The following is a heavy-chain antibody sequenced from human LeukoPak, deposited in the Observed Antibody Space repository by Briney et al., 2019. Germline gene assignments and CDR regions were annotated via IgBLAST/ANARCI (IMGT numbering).Heavy chain of an antibody. J-gene: IGHJ4*02. D-gene: IGHD1-20*01. CDR3: ARDLRTITGTTPVFDY. V-gene: IGHV1-46*03. Sequence: ASVKVSCKASGYTFTSYYMHWVRQAPGQGLEWMGIINPSGGSTSYAQKFQGRVTMTRDTSASTVYMELSSLRSEDTAVYYCARDLRTITGTTPVFDYWGQGTLVTVSS. CDR2: INPSGGST. CDR1: GYTFTSYY.